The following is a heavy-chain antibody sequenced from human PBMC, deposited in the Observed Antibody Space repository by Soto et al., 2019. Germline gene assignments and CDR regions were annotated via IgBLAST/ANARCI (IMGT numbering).Heavy chain of an antibody. CDR1: GGTFSSYA. D-gene: IGHD5-18*01. V-gene: IGHV1-69*06. CDR2: IIPIFGTA. Sequence: SVKVSCKASGGTFSSYAISWVRQAPGQGLEWMGGIIPIFGTANYAQKFQGRVTITADKSTSTAYMELGSLRSEDTAVYYCARDDVDTVPAGWFDPWGQGTLVTVSS. CDR3: ARDDVDTVPAGWFDP. J-gene: IGHJ5*02.